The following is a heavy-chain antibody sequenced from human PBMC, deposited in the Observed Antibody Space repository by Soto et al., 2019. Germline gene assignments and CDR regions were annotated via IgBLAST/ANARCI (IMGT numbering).Heavy chain of an antibody. CDR1: GCSISSGGYY. CDR3: ARASFVVVPAATNWFDP. D-gene: IGHD2-2*01. V-gene: IGHV4-31*03. J-gene: IGHJ5*02. Sequence: PSETLSHTCTVSGCSISSGGYYLSWIRQHPGKGLEWIGYIYYSGSTYYNPSLKSRVTISVDTSKNQFSLKLSSVTAADTAVYYCARASFVVVPAATNWFDPWGQGTLVTVSP. CDR2: IYYSGST.